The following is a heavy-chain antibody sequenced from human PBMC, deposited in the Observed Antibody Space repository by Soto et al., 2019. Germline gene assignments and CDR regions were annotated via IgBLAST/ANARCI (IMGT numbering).Heavy chain of an antibody. CDR1: GGTFSSYA. Sequence: QVQLVQSGAEVKKPGSSVKVSCKASGGTFSSYAISWVRQAPGQGLEWMGGIIPIFGTANYAQKFQGRVTITADESTSTAYMELSSLRSEDTAVDYCARWRDGYKDWGPAFDYWGQGTLVTVSS. CDR2: IIPIFGTA. D-gene: IGHD3-16*01. J-gene: IGHJ4*02. V-gene: IGHV1-69*12. CDR3: ARWRDGYKDWGPAFDY.